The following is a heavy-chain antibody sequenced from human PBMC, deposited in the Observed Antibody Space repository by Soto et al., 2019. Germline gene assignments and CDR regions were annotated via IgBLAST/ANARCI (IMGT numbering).Heavy chain of an antibody. J-gene: IGHJ4*02. CDR2: ISSSSYI. Sequence: GGSLRLSCAASGFTFSSYSMNWVRQAPGKGLEWVSSISSSSYIYYADSVKGRFTISRDNAKNSLYLQMNSLRAEDTAVYYCAREYYYDSSGFPLNYFDYWGQGT. V-gene: IGHV3-21*01. CDR3: AREYYYDSSGFPLNYFDY. CDR1: GFTFSSYS. D-gene: IGHD3-22*01.